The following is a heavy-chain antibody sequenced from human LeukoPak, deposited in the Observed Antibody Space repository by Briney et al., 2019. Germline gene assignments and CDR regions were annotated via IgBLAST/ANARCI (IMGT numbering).Heavy chain of an antibody. CDR3: AKGPYDSSGYYLSY. CDR1: GFTFSSYG. CDR2: ISYDGSNK. J-gene: IGHJ4*02. V-gene: IGHV3-30*18. Sequence: PGGSLRLSCAASGFTFSSYGMHWVRQAPGKGLEWVAVISYDGSNKYYADSVKGRFTISRDNSKNTLYLQMNSLRAEDTAVYYCAKGPYDSSGYYLSYWGQGTLVTVSS. D-gene: IGHD3-22*01.